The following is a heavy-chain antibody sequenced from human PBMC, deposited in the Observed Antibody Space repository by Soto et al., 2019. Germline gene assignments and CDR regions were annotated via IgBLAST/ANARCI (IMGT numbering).Heavy chain of an antibody. D-gene: IGHD3-22*01. J-gene: IGHJ3*02. CDR1: GYSFTSYW. V-gene: IGHV5-10-1*01. Sequence: GESLKISCKGSGYSFTSYWISWVRQMPGKGREWMGRIDPSDSYTNYSPSFQGHVTIPADKSISTAYLQWSSLKASDTAMYYCARRDGYYYDSSGYYYAFDIWGQGTMVTVSS. CDR2: IDPSDSYT. CDR3: ARRDGYYYDSSGYYYAFDI.